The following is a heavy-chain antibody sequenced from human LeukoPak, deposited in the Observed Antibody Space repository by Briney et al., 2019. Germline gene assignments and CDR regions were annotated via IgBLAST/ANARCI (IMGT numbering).Heavy chain of an antibody. V-gene: IGHV1-8*01. CDR2: MNPNSGNT. Sequence: ASVKVSCKASGYTFTSYDINWVRQATGQGLEWMGWMNPNSGNTNYAQKFQGRVTMTRNTSISTAYMELSSLRAEDTAVYYCAKSSGDFGTSIDYWGQGTLVTVSS. D-gene: IGHD2-21*02. J-gene: IGHJ4*02. CDR3: AKSSGDFGTSIDY. CDR1: GYTFTSYD.